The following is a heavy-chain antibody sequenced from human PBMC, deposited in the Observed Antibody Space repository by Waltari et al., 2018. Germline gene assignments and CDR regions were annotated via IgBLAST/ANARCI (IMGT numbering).Heavy chain of an antibody. CDR2: IYSGGST. J-gene: IGHJ4*02. CDR3: AKDLILGMATIDY. CDR1: GFTFSSYA. D-gene: IGHD5-12*01. Sequence: EVQRLESGGGLVQHGGSLRLSCAASGFTFSSYAMSWVRQAPGKGLEWVSVIYSGGSTYYADSVKGRFTISRDNSKNTLYLQMNSLRAEDTAVYYCAKDLILGMATIDYWGQGTLVTVSS. V-gene: IGHV3-23*03.